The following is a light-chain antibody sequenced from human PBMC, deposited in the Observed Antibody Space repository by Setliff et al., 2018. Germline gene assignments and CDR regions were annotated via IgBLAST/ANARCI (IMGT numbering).Light chain of an antibody. Sequence: EIVLTQSPGTLSLSPGERATLSCRASQSVSSSYLAWYQQKPGQAPRLLIYGASSRATGIPDRFSGSRSGTDFTLTISRLEPEDFAVYYCQQYGSSRITFGQGTRLE. CDR3: QQYGSSRIT. CDR2: GAS. CDR1: QSVSSSY. J-gene: IGKJ5*01. V-gene: IGKV3-20*01.